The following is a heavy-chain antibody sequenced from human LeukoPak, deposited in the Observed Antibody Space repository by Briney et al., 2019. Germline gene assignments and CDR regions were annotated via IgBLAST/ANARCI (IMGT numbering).Heavy chain of an antibody. J-gene: IGHJ4*02. Sequence: SETLSLTCTVSGDSISSLHWSWIRQPPGKRLEWIGSTYNSGSTNYNPSLKSRVTISVDTSKNQLSLKLSSMTAADTAMYYCAGGLQWLAHDCWGQGTLVTVSS. CDR2: TYNSGST. CDR1: GDSISSLH. D-gene: IGHD6-19*01. CDR3: AGGLQWLAHDC. V-gene: IGHV4-59*08.